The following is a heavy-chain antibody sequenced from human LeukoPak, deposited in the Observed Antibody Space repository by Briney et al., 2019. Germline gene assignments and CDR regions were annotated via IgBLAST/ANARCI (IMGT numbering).Heavy chain of an antibody. CDR1: GLTFSDSA. V-gene: IGHV3-73*01. CDR2: IRSTATNYAT. D-gene: IGHD3-22*01. J-gene: IGHJ4*02. Sequence: GGTLKLSCAASGLTFSDSAMHWVRQASGKGLEWVGRIRSTATNYATAYSASVKGRFTISRDDSKNTAYLQMDSLKPEDTAVYYCTRLDDTAPYYFMGFDYWGQGTLVTVSS. CDR3: TRLDDTAPYYFMGFDY.